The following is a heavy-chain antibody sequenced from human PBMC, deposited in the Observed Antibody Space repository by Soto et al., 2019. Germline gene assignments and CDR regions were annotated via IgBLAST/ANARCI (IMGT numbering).Heavy chain of an antibody. J-gene: IGHJ3*02. CDR2: INWNDDE. CDR3: AHRHDLGGFDI. D-gene: IGHD2-15*01. V-gene: IGHV2-5*01. Sequence: ESVLRGEPTQTLTLTCTFSGFSLNTRAVGVGWIRQAPGKALEWLALINWNDDERYSPSLKDRLTITKDTSKNHVVLTMTNIGPVDTATYYCAHRHDLGGFDIWGQGTAVTVSS. CDR1: GFSLNTRAVG.